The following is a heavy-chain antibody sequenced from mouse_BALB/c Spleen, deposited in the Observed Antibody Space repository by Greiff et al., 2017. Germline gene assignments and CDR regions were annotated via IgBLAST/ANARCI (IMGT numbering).Heavy chain of an antibody. CDR2: IIPYNGAT. D-gene: IGHD1-1*01. Sequence: VQLKQSGPELLKPGASVKISCKASGYSFTGYFMNWVMQSHGKSLEWIGRIIPYNGATFYNQKFKGKATLTVVKSSSTAHMELRSLASEDSAVYYCERNYGSSYLPYAMDYWGQGTSVTVSS. CDR3: ERNYGSSYLPYAMDY. CDR1: GYSFTGYF. J-gene: IGHJ4*01. V-gene: IGHV1-20*02.